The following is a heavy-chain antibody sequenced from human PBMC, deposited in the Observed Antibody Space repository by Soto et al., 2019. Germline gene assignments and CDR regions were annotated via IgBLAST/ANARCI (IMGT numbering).Heavy chain of an antibody. J-gene: IGHJ4*02. Sequence: ASVKVSCKASGYTFTRNAIHWVRQAPGQRLEWIGKIDAGNGNTKYSQKFQGRVTITRDTSATTVYLELTSLRSEDTAVYYCARGLLWFGDLSPLGYWGQGTLVTVSS. D-gene: IGHD3-10*01. CDR3: ARGLLWFGDLSPLGY. CDR1: GYTFTRNA. V-gene: IGHV1-3*01. CDR2: IDAGNGNT.